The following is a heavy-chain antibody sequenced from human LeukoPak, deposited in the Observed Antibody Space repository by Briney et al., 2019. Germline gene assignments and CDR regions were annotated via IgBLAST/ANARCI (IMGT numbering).Heavy chain of an antibody. V-gene: IGHV4-34*01. J-gene: IGHJ4*02. D-gene: IGHD6-19*01. CDR3: ARAGYSSGWYLY. CDR2: INHSGST. Sequence: SETLSLTCAVYGGSLSGYYWSWIRQPPGKGLEWIGEINHSGSTNYNPSLKSRVTISVDTSKNQFSLKLSSVTAADTAVYYCARAGYSSGWYLYWGQGTLVTVSS. CDR1: GGSLSGYY.